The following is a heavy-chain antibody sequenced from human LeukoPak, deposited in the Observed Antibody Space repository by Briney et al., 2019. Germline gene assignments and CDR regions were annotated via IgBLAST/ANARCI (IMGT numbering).Heavy chain of an antibody. CDR2: IYHSGST. D-gene: IGHD2-21*02. CDR3: ARDRGGDSQYNWFDP. Sequence: PSETLSLTCTVSGGSISSSSYYWGWIRQPPGKGLEWIGYIYHSGSTYYNPSLKSRVTISVDRSKNQFSLKLSSVTAADTAVYYCARDRGGDSQYNWFDPWGQGTLVTVSS. CDR1: GGSISSSSYY. V-gene: IGHV4-30-2*01. J-gene: IGHJ5*02.